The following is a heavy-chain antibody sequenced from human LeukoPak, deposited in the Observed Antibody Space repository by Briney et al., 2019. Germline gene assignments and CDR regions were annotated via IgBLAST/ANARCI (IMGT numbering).Heavy chain of an antibody. Sequence: GGSLRLSCAASGFTFSSYGMHWVRQAPGKGLEWVAFIRYDGSNKYYADSVKGRFTISRGNSKNTLYLQMNSLRAEDTAVYYCAKGGSSWPLIVVVVAATPSFGYWGQGTLVTVSS. CDR1: GFTFSSYG. J-gene: IGHJ4*02. CDR3: AKGGSSWPLIVVVVAATPSFGY. V-gene: IGHV3-30*02. D-gene: IGHD2-15*01. CDR2: IRYDGSNK.